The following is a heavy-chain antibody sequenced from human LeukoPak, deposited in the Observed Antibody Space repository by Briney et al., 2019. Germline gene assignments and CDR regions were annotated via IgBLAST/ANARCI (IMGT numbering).Heavy chain of an antibody. CDR3: ARGGERSGFDY. CDR2: INHSGST. D-gene: IGHD3-22*01. V-gene: IGHV4-34*01. J-gene: IGHJ4*02. Sequence: SETLSLTCAVYGGSFSGYYWSWIRQPPGKGLEWIGEINHSGSTNYNPSLKSRVTISVDTSKNQFSLNLSSVTAADTAVYYCARGGERSGFDYWGQGTLVTVSS. CDR1: GGSFSGYY.